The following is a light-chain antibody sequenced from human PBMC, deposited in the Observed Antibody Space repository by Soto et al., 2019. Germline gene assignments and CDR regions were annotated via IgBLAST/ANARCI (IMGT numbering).Light chain of an antibody. CDR1: QSISSW. V-gene: IGKV1-5*01. J-gene: IGKJ4*01. CDR3: QQYNSSPLT. CDR2: DAS. Sequence: DFQMTQSPSTLSASVGDRVTITCRASQSISSWLAWYQQKPGKAPKLLIYDASSLESGVPSRFSGSGSGTEFTLTISSLQPDDYATYYCQQYNSSPLTFGGGTKVDIK.